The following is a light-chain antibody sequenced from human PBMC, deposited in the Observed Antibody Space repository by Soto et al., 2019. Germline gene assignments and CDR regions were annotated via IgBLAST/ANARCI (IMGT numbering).Light chain of an antibody. Sequence: QSALTQPASVSGSPGQSITIYCSGTSSDIGDYKYVSWYQQHPGNPPKLIIYDVSDRPSGVSNRFSGSKSGNTASLTISGLQAEDAANYYCNSYTFTSAYWVFGGGTKVTVL. V-gene: IGLV2-14*03. CDR3: NSYTFTSAYWV. CDR1: SSDIGDYKY. CDR2: DVS. J-gene: IGLJ3*02.